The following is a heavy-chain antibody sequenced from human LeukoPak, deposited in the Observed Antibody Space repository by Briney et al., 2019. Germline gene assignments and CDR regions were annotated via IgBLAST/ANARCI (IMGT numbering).Heavy chain of an antibody. V-gene: IGHV4-59*01. J-gene: IGHJ6*02. Sequence: SETLSLTCAVYGGSFSGYYWSWIRQPPGKGLEWIGYISYSGSTNYNPSLKSRVTISIDTSKNQFSLKLSSVTAADTAVYYCARVKQLAPGYYYYGMDVWVQGTTVTVSS. CDR1: GGSFSGYY. CDR3: ARVKQLAPGYYYYGMDV. CDR2: ISYSGST. D-gene: IGHD6-6*01.